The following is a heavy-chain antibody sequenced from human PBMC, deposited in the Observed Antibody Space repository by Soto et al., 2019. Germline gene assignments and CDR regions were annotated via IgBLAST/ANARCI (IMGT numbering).Heavy chain of an antibody. V-gene: IGHV3-66*01. J-gene: IGHJ6*03. Sequence: EVQLVESGGGLVQPGGSLRLSCAASGFTVSSNYMSWVRQAPGKGLEWVSVIYSGGSTYYADSVKGRFTISRDNSKNTLYLQMNSLRAEDTAVYYCAREVAARLDNYYYMDVWGKGTTVTVSS. D-gene: IGHD6-6*01. CDR3: AREVAARLDNYYYMDV. CDR2: IYSGGST. CDR1: GFTVSSNY.